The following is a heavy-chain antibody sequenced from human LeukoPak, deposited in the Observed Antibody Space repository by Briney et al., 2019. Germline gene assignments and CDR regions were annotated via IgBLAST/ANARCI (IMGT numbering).Heavy chain of an antibody. J-gene: IGHJ3*02. Sequence: ASVKVSCKASGYTFSGYYMHWVRQAPGQGLEWMGWINPNSGGTNYGQKFQGRVTMTRDTSISTAYMELSRLRSDDTAVYYCARGDDSGAFDIWGQGTMVTVSS. CDR2: INPNSGGT. CDR1: GYTFSGYY. V-gene: IGHV1-2*02. CDR3: ARGDDSGAFDI. D-gene: IGHD3-22*01.